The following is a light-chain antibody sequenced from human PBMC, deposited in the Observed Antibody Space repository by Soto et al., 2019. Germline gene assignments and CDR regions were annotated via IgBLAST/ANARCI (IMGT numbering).Light chain of an antibody. J-gene: IGKJ2*01. Sequence: EMWLPQPQGPLSLSPGERATLSSGASQSVSSSYLAWYQQKPGQAPRLLIYGASSRATGIPDRFSGSGSGTDFTLTISRLEPEDFAVYYCQQYGNSPQTFGQGTKLEIK. CDR2: GAS. CDR1: QSVSSSY. V-gene: IGKV3-20*01. CDR3: QQYGNSPQT.